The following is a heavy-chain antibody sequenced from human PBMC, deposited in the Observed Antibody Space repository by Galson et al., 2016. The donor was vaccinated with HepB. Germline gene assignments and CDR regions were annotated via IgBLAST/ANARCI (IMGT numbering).Heavy chain of an antibody. CDR2: IFHSGRV. CDR3: ARQYWGGPSDY. D-gene: IGHD2/OR15-2a*01. J-gene: IGHJ4*02. V-gene: IGHV4-34*12. CDR1: GFTFSSHT. Sequence: LRLSCAASGFTFSSHTMTWVRQPPGQGLEWIGQIFHSGRVNYTPSLASRVTISIDTSNNHFSLRLTSVTAADTALYYCARQYWGGPSDYWGQGTLATVSS.